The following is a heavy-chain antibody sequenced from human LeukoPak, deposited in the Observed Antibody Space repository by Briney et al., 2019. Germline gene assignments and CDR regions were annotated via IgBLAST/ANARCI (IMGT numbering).Heavy chain of an antibody. CDR1: GFTVSSNY. D-gene: IGHD6-19*01. Sequence: GGSLRLSCAASGFTVSSNYMSWVRQAPGKGLEWVSVIYSGGSTYYADSVKGRFTISRDNSKYTLYLQMNSLRAEDTAVYYCARDARGSGWPHFDYWGQGTLVTVSS. J-gene: IGHJ4*02. CDR3: ARDARGSGWPHFDY. CDR2: IYSGGST. V-gene: IGHV3-66*01.